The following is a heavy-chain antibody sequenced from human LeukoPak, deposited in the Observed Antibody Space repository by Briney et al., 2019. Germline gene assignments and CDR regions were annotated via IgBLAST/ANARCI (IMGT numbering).Heavy chain of an antibody. J-gene: IGHJ4*02. V-gene: IGHV5-51*01. Sequence: GESLKISSKGSGYSFTSYWIGWVRQMPGKGLEWMGIIYPGDSDTRYSPYFQGQVTISADKSISTAYLQWSSLKASDTAMYYCARLNTGLYYYDSSGYSHFDYWGQGTLVTVSS. D-gene: IGHD3-22*01. CDR1: GYSFTSYW. CDR3: ARLNTGLYYYDSSGYSHFDY. CDR2: IYPGDSDT.